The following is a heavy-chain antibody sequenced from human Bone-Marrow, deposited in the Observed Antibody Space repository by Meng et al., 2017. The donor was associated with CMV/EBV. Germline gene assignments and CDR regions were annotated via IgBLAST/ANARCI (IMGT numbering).Heavy chain of an antibody. CDR3: ARGVVPAFDLSAYYYGMDV. J-gene: IGHJ6*01. Sequence: GESLKISCAASGFTFSSYAMHWVRQAPGKGLEWVAVISYDGSNKYYADSVKGRFTISRDNSKNTLYLQMNSLRAEDTAVYYCARGVVPAFDLSAYYYGMDVWGQGTTVTVYS. V-gene: IGHV3-30-3*01. CDR1: GFTFSSYA. CDR2: ISYDGSNK. D-gene: IGHD2-2*01.